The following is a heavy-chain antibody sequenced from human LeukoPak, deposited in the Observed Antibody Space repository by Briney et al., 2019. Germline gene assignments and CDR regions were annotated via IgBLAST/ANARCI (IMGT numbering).Heavy chain of an antibody. V-gene: IGHV3-33*01. J-gene: IGHJ5*02. D-gene: IGHD6-13*01. CDR2: IWYDGSNK. CDR3: ARDRVVAAAGKNWFDP. CDR1: GFTFSSYD. Sequence: GGSLRLSCAASGFTFSSYDMHWVRQAPGKGLEWVAVIWYDGSNKYYADSVKGRFTISRDNSKYTLYLQMNSLRAEDTAVYYCARDRVVAAAGKNWFDPWGQGTLVTVSS.